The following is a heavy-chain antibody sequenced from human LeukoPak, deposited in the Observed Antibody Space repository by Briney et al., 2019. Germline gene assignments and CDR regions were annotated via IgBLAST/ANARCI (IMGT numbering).Heavy chain of an antibody. Sequence: SETLSLTCTVSGGSISGYYWSWIRQPPGKGLEWIGHIYGSGSTNYNPSLKSRVTLSVDTSKNQFSLKLSSVTAADTAVYYCAREGTSGTHLNLFDPWGQGTLVTVSS. J-gene: IGHJ5*02. D-gene: IGHD1-1*01. CDR1: GGSISGYY. CDR2: IYGSGST. CDR3: AREGTSGTHLNLFDP. V-gene: IGHV4-59*01.